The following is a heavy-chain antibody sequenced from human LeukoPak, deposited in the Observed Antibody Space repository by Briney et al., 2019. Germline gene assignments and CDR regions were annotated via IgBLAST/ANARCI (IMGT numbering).Heavy chain of an antibody. Sequence: GGSLRLSCAASGFTFSSYGMNWVRQAPGKGLEWVSYISSSGSTIYYADSVKGRFTISRDNAKNSLYLQINSLRAEDTAVYYCARASITMARGELVFYFDYWGQGTLVTVSS. D-gene: IGHD3-10*01. CDR1: GFTFSSYG. J-gene: IGHJ4*02. CDR2: ISSSGSTI. V-gene: IGHV3-48*03. CDR3: ARASITMARGELVFYFDY.